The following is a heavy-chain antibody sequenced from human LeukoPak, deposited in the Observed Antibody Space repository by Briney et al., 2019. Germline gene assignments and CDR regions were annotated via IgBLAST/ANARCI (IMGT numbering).Heavy chain of an antibody. CDR3: ARDSVEWYIFDY. J-gene: IGHJ4*02. CDR2: TDRDGSST. D-gene: IGHD3-3*01. V-gene: IGHV3-74*01. CDR1: GFTFSSYW. Sequence: GGPLRLSCEASGFTFSSYWRHWVGQPQGKGPVWVARTDRDGSSTAYADSVKGRFTISKDNAKNTLYLLMNSLRAEDTAVYYCARDSVEWYIFDYWGQGTLVTVSS.